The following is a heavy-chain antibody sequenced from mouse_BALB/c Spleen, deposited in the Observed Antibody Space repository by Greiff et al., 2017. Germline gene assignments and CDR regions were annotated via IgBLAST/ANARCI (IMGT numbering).Heavy chain of an antibody. CDR3: ARSYYDYEDY. V-gene: IGHV1-12*01. D-gene: IGHD2-4*01. Sequence: QVQLQQPGAELVKPGASVKMSCKASGYTFTSYNMHWVKQTPGQGLEWIGAIYPGNGDTSYNQKFKGKATLTADKSSSTAYMQLSSLTSEDSAVYYCARSYYDYEDYWGQGTTLTVSS. CDR1: GYTFTSYN. CDR2: IYPGNGDT. J-gene: IGHJ2*01.